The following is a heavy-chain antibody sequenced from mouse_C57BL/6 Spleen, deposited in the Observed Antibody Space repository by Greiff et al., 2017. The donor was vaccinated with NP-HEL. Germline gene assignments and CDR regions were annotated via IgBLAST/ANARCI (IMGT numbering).Heavy chain of an antibody. CDR3: AREEGYSNYVKGAMDY. CDR1: GFTFSSYA. V-gene: IGHV5-4*01. D-gene: IGHD2-5*01. J-gene: IGHJ4*01. Sequence: EVKLVESGGGLVKPGGSLKLSCAASGFTFSSYAMSWVRQTPEKRLEWVATISDGGSYTYYPDNVKGRFTISRDNAKNNLYLQMSHLKSEDTAMYYCAREEGYSNYVKGAMDYWGQGTSVTVSS. CDR2: ISDGGSYT.